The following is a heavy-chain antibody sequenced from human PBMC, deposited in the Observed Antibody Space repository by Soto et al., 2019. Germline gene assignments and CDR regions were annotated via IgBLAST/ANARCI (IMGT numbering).Heavy chain of an antibody. D-gene: IGHD2-15*01. CDR3: ARSAGCSGGSCQHPFDY. Sequence: QVQLVQSGAEVKKPGSSVKVSCKASGGTFSSYAISWVRQAPAQGLEWMGGIIPIFGTANYAQKFQGRVTITADESTSTAYMELSSLRSEDTAVYYCARSAGCSGGSCQHPFDYWGQGTLVTVSS. CDR1: GGTFSSYA. CDR2: IIPIFGTA. V-gene: IGHV1-69*01. J-gene: IGHJ4*02.